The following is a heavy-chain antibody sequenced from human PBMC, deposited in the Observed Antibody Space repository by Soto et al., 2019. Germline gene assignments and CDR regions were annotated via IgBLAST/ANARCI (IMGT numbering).Heavy chain of an antibody. D-gene: IGHD6-13*01. CDR2: ISGSGGST. V-gene: IGHV3-23*01. CDR3: AKGTRPYYSSSWYYFDY. J-gene: IGHJ4*02. Sequence: PGGSLRLSCAASGFTFSSYGMSWVRQAPGKGLEWVSAISGSGGSTYYADSVKGRFTISRDNSKNTLYLQMNSLRAEDTAVYYCAKGTRPYYSSSWYYFDYWGQGTLVTVSS. CDR1: GFTFSSYG.